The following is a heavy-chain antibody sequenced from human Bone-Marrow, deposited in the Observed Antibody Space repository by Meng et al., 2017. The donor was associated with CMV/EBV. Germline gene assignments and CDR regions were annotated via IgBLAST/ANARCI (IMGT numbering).Heavy chain of an antibody. D-gene: IGHD3-10*01. J-gene: IGHJ5*02. CDR1: GFTFSFYA. CDR3: AKDWGSGSYYNGYWVDP. Sequence: GESLKISCAASGFTFSFYAMTWVRQAPGKGLEWVSAITGSGGSTYYADSVKGRFTISRENSRITLYLQMNSLRAEDTAVYYCAKDWGSGSYYNGYWVDPWGQGTLVTVSS. CDR2: ITGSGGST. V-gene: IGHV3-23*01.